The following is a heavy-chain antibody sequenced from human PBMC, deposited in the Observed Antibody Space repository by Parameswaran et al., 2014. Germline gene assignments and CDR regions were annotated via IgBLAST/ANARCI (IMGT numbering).Heavy chain of an antibody. Sequence: VRQAPGKGLEWVGEIYHSGSTNYNPSLKSRVTISVDKSKHQFSLKLSSVTAADTAVYYCAGLIAMSGVYYYGMDVWGQGATVTVSS. CDR2: IYHSGST. D-gene: IGHD6-19*01. CDR3: AGLIAMSGVYYYGMDV. V-gene: IGHV4-4*02. J-gene: IGHJ6*02.